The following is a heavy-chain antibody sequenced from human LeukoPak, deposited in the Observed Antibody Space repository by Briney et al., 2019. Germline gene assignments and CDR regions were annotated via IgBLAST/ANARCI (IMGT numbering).Heavy chain of an antibody. CDR1: GFTFSSYA. CDR2: ISGSGGST. D-gene: IGHD6-19*01. Sequence: GSLRLSCAASGFTFSSYAMSWVRQAPGKGLEWVSAISGSGGSTYYADSVKGRFTISRDNSKNTLYLQINSLRAEDTAVYYCAKDGGWYYYFDYWGQGTLVTVSS. V-gene: IGHV3-23*01. CDR3: AKDGGWYYYFDY. J-gene: IGHJ4*02.